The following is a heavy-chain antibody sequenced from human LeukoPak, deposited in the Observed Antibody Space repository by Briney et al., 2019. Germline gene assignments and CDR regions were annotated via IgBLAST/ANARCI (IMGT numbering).Heavy chain of an antibody. Sequence: GGSLRLSCAASGFAFSDYWMSWVRQAPGKGLEWVANIERNGNRKNYVDSVKGRFTISRDNTKNSMYLQMNNLRAEDTAVYYCASTFPYCSDDICALGGQGTLVTVSS. D-gene: IGHD2-15*01. CDR1: GFAFSDYW. J-gene: IGHJ1*01. CDR3: ASTFPYCSDDICAL. CDR2: IERNGNRK. V-gene: IGHV3-7*01.